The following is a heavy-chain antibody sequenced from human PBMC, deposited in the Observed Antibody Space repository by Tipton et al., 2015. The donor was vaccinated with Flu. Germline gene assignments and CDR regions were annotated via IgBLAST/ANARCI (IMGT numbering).Heavy chain of an antibody. Sequence: RSLRLSCAASGFNFSSYGMHWVRQAPGKGLEWVAFISYDGSDKSYADSVEGRFTISRDNSKNTLHLQMNSLRAEDTAVFYCARTYSSYFFDYWGQGTLVTVSS. CDR3: ARTYSSYFFDY. D-gene: IGHD3-22*01. CDR1: GFNFSSYG. J-gene: IGHJ4*02. CDR2: ISYDGSDK. V-gene: IGHV3-30*03.